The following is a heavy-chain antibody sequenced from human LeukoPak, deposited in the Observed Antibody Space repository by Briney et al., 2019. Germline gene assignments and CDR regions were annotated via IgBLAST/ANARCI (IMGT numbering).Heavy chain of an antibody. CDR1: GYTFTDYY. Sequence: ASVTVSRKTSGYTFTDYYFHWVRQAPGQGLEWMGWINPSSGATNYAQQFQGRVTMTRDTSLSTAYMELTRLISDDTAVYYCARDVDSGSSLDHWGQGTLVTVSS. CDR3: ARDVDSGSSLDH. V-gene: IGHV1-2*02. D-gene: IGHD1-26*01. J-gene: IGHJ4*02. CDR2: INPSSGAT.